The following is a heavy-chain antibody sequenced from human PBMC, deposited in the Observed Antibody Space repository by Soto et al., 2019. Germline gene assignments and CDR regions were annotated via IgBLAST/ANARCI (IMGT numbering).Heavy chain of an antibody. CDR1: GFSLSTSGMC. V-gene: IGHV2-70*11. D-gene: IGHD2-2*03. J-gene: IGHJ4*02. CDR3: AGIGYCSSASCGYFDY. Sequence: SGPTLVNPTQTLTLTCTFSGFSLSTSGMCVSWIRQPPGKALEWLARTDWDDDKYYSTSLKTRLTISKDTSTNQVVLTMTNMDPVDTATYYCAGIGYCSSASCGYFDYWGQGTLVPVSS. CDR2: TDWDDDK.